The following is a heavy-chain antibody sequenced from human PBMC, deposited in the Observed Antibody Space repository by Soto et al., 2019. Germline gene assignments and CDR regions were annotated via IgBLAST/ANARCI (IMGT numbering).Heavy chain of an antibody. CDR2: MFYSGLT. CDR1: GYSVSSRDYY. V-gene: IGHV4-39*07. Sequence: SETLSLTCSVSGYSVSSRDYYWAWIRQPPGKGLEWIGSMFYSGLTYYNPSLKSRVTISVDTSKNQFSLKLSSVTAADTAVYYCARVVVDTAMGHYYYGMDVWGQGTTVTVSS. J-gene: IGHJ6*02. D-gene: IGHD5-18*01. CDR3: ARVVVDTAMGHYYYGMDV.